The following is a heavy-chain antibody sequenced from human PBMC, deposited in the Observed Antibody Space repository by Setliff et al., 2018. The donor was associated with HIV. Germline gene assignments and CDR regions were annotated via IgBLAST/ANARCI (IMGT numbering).Heavy chain of an antibody. CDR2: IYYSGST. D-gene: IGHD2-21*02. J-gene: IGHJ4*02. Sequence: PSETLSLTCTVSGGSISSGDYCWSWIRQPPGKGLEWIGYIYYSGSTYYNPSLKSRVTISVDTSKNQFSLKLSSVTAADTAVYYCARGGGDLSIYDYWGQGTLVTVSS. V-gene: IGHV4-30-4*08. CDR3: ARGGGDLSIYDY. CDR1: GGSISSGDYC.